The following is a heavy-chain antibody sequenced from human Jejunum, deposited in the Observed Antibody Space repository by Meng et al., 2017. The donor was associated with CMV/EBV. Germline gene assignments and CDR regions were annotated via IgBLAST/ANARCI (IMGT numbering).Heavy chain of an antibody. CDR1: FPFSSYW. J-gene: IGHJ3*02. V-gene: IGHV3-7*01. CDR2: IRRDGGEK. CDR3: ARLGDNFWSGPDAFDI. Sequence: FPFSSYWMSRVRPAPGKGLEWVANIRRDGGEKYYVDSVKGRFTISRDNAENSLFLQMNSLRAEDTAVYYCARLGDNFWSGPDAFDIWGQGTMVTVSS. D-gene: IGHD3-3*01.